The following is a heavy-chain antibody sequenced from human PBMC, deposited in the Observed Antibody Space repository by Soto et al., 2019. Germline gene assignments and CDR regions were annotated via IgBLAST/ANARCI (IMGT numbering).Heavy chain of an antibody. Sequence: SQTLSLTCAISGDSVSSNSVVWNWIRQSPSRGLEWLGRTYYRSQWYYDYAVSVKSRISINPDTSKNQFSLQLNSLTPEDTAVYYCARLIGNSWLDSWGQGTLVTVSS. CDR1: GDSVSSNSVV. CDR2: TYYRSQWYY. V-gene: IGHV6-1*01. D-gene: IGHD2-8*01. J-gene: IGHJ5*01. CDR3: ARLIGNSWLDS.